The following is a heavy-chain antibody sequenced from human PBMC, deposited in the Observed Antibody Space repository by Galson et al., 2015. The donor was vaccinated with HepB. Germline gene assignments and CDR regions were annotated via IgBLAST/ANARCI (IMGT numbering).Heavy chain of an antibody. J-gene: IGHJ4*02. CDR2: ISQDGSIT. Sequence: SLRLSCATSGFTFSRYTMHWVRQAPGRGMEWVAVISQDGSITHHADSVKGRFTISRDNSKNTLYLQMNSLRTEDTAVFYCARSEPRTWHNFDYWGRGTLVTVSS. CDR1: GFTFSRYT. V-gene: IGHV3-30*04. D-gene: IGHD1-14*01. CDR3: ARSEPRTWHNFDY.